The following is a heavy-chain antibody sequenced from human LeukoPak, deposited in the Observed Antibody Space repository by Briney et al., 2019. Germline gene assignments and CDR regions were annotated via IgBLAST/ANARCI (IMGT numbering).Heavy chain of an antibody. CDR1: GFIVRSNH. CDR2: ISYDGSNK. D-gene: IGHD3-10*01. J-gene: IGHJ6*02. Sequence: PGGSLRLSCEASGFIVRSNHMSWVRQAPGKGLEWVAVISYDGSNKYYADSVKGRFTISRDNSKNTLYLQMNSLRAEDTAVYYCAKDPEFGTGLYYYYGMDVWGQGTTVTVSS. CDR3: AKDPEFGTGLYYYYGMDV. V-gene: IGHV3-30*18.